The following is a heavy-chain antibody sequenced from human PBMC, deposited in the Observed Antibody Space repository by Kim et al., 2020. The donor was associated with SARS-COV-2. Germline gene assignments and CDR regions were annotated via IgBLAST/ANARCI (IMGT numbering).Heavy chain of an antibody. V-gene: IGHV3-11*06. CDR3: ARENGAAAGYYFGLDL. D-gene: IGHD6-13*01. J-gene: IGHJ6*02. Sequence: SLKGRFAISRDNAKNSLYLQMNSLRDADTAVYYCARENGAAAGYYFGLDLWGQGTTVTVYS.